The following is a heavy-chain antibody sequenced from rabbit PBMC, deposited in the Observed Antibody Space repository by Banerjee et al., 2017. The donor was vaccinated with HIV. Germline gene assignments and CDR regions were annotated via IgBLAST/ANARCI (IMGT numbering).Heavy chain of an antibody. D-gene: IGHD8-1*01. V-gene: IGHV1S45*01. CDR2: IYTGSSGST. Sequence: QQQLEESGGGLVKPGGTLTLTCTASGVDFSSSYWICWVRQAPGKGLEWIACIYTGSSGSTYYASWAKGRFTITKASSTTVTLQMTSLTAADTATYFCARGASGSYDWRLWGPGTLVTVS. CDR3: ARGASGSYDWRL. J-gene: IGHJ4*01. CDR1: GVDFSSSYW.